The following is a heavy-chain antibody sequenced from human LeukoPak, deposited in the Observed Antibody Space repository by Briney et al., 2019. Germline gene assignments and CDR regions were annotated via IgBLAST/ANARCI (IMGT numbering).Heavy chain of an antibody. CDR1: GFTFNTYG. Sequence: GGSLRLSCAASGFTFNTYGMHWVRQAPGKGLEYVSGIGPDGGTTYYAKSVKGRFTISRDSSKNMVYLQMGSLRPDDMAVYYCARGAQLTDYWGQGALVTVSS. D-gene: IGHD6-13*01. CDR3: ARGAQLTDY. V-gene: IGHV3-64*01. CDR2: IGPDGGTT. J-gene: IGHJ4*02.